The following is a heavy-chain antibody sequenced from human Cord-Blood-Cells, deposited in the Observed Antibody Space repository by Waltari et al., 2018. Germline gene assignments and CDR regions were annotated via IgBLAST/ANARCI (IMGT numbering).Heavy chain of an antibody. V-gene: IGHV3-48*03. CDR3: ARDLPYDAPDY. D-gene: IGHD5-12*01. Sequence: EVQLVESGGGLVQPGGSLRLSCAASGFTLSSYEMNWVRQAPGKGLEWVSYISSSGSTIYYADSVKGRFTISRDNAKNSLYLQMNSLRAEDTAVYYCARDLPYDAPDYWGQGTLVTVSS. CDR1: GFTLSSYE. J-gene: IGHJ4*02. CDR2: ISSSGSTI.